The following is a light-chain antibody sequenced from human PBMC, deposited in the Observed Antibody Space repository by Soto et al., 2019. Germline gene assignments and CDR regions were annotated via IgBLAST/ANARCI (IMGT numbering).Light chain of an antibody. CDR2: GAP. J-gene: IGKJ1*01. CDR3: QQYGSSPRT. V-gene: IGKV3-20*01. CDR1: QSVSSSY. Sequence: EIVLTQSPGPLSLSPGERATLSCRASQSVSSSYLAWYQHKPCQAPRLLIYGAPSMATGSPDRFSGSGSETDFTLTISRLQSEDVEEYYCQQYGSSPRTFGQGTKVEIK.